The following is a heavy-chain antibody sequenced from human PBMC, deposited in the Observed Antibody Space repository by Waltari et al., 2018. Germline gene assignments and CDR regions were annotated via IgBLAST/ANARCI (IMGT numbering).Heavy chain of an antibody. CDR1: GFIFGALF. CDR2: MSGSGAIP. J-gene: IGHJ6*02. Sequence: EQLVESGGGLVKHGGSMRLSCGGGGFIFGALFVVWFRQAPWKGLWWVASMSGSGAIPTYADSVRVRFTIPRDDANNSVFLTMNSLRAEDTAVYYCARRHYAGPSSYRMDVWGQGTSVTVSS. CDR3: ARRHYAGPSSYRMDV. D-gene: IGHD4-17*01. V-gene: IGHV3-11*01.